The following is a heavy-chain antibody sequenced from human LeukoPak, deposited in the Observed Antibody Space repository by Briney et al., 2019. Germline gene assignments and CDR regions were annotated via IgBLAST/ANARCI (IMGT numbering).Heavy chain of an antibody. J-gene: IGHJ4*02. Sequence: ASVKVSCKASGYTFTSYGISWVRQAPGQGLDWMGWISAYNGNTNYAQKLQGRVTMTTDTSTSTAYMELRSLRSDDTAVYYCARVRDSSGYYAHFDYWGQGTLVTVSS. CDR2: ISAYNGNT. D-gene: IGHD3-22*01. V-gene: IGHV1-18*01. CDR1: GYTFTSYG. CDR3: ARVRDSSGYYAHFDY.